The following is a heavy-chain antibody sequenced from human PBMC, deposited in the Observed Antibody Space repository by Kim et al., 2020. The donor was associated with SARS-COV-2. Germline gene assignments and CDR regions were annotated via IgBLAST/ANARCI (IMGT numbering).Heavy chain of an antibody. Sequence: GGSLRLSCTAASGFSFDHYGMSWVRQSPGKGLEWVSGINWSGGSTGYADSVKGRFTISRDNAKKSLYLQMNSVRAEDTAFYHCARGFYQGPFDYWGQGILVTVSS. CDR2: INWSGGST. CDR1: GFSFDHYG. J-gene: IGHJ4*02. V-gene: IGHV3-20*01. CDR3: ARGFYQGPFDY.